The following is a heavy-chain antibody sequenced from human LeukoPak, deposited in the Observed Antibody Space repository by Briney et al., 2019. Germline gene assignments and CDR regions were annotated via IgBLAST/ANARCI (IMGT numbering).Heavy chain of an antibody. J-gene: IGHJ4*02. CDR3: AKQSAGSAAWYSLHYDF. Sequence: GRSLRLSCAASGLTLSSYAMTWVLQAPGRGLEWVSSVDGGGGGTYYADSVKGRFTISRDNSKDTLYLQMNGLRAEDTAVYFCAKQSAGSAAWYSLHYDFWGQGTLVTVSS. V-gene: IGHV3-23*01. D-gene: IGHD6-13*01. CDR1: GLTLSSYA. CDR2: VDGGGGGT.